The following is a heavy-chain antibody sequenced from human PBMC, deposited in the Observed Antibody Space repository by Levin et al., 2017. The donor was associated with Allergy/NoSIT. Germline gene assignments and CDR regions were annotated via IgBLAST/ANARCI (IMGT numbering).Heavy chain of an antibody. J-gene: IGHJ4*02. CDR2: ISGSATTT. CDR3: AKELGLHLPFDY. D-gene: IGHD7-27*01. V-gene: IGHV3-23*01. Sequence: GASVKVSCGASGFTFNNYAFSWVRQAPGKGLEWVSAISGSATTTYYADSVKGRFTISRDNFKNTLYLQMNSLIAEDTAVYYCAKELGLHLPFDYWGQGILVTVSS. CDR1: GFTFNNYA.